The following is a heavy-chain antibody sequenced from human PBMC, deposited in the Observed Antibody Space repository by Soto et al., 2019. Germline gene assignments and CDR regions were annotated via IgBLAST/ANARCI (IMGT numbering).Heavy chain of an antibody. J-gene: IGHJ2*01. V-gene: IGHV3-7*03. Sequence: EVQLVESGGGLVQPGGSLRLSCVASGFTFSNYWMGWVRQAPGKGLEWGANIRQDGGDKRDLDSVKGRFTISRDNAQNSLYLQMNSLRAEDTAVYYCARIDCGGNCYSRSWYFDIWGRGTLVTVSS. CDR2: IRQDGGDK. CDR1: GFTFSNYW. CDR3: ARIDCGGNCYSRSWYFDI. D-gene: IGHD2-21*02.